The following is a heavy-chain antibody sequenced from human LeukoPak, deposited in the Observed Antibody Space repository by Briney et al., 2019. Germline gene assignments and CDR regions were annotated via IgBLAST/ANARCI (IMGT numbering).Heavy chain of an antibody. V-gene: IGHV4-4*07. Sequence: SETLSLTCTVSGGSISSYYWSWIRQPAGKGLEWIGRIYTSGSTNYNPSLKSRVTMSVDTSKNQFSLKLSSVTAADTAVYYCARSKRPTQAYNWSSYWYFDLWGRGTLVTVSS. D-gene: IGHD1-20*01. J-gene: IGHJ2*01. CDR3: ARSKRPTQAYNWSSYWYFDL. CDR2: IYTSGST. CDR1: GGSISSYY.